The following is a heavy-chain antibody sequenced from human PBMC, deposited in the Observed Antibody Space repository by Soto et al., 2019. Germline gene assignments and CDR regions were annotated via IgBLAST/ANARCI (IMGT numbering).Heavy chain of an antibody. J-gene: IGHJ6*02. CDR1: GFTFSGYS. V-gene: IGHV3-21*01. CDR2: ISTRSVI. D-gene: IGHD2-21*02. Sequence: GGSLRLSCAASGFTFSGYSMNWVRQAPGKGLEWVASISTRSVIYYADSVKGRFTISRDNAKNSVSLQMNSLRAEDTAVYYCAREETAWPLAYGLDVWGQGTTVTVSS. CDR3: AREETAWPLAYGLDV.